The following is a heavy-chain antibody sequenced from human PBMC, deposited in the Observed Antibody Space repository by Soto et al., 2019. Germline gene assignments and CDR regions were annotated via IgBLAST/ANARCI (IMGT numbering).Heavy chain of an antibody. CDR2: INHSGST. V-gene: IGHV4-34*01. Sequence: SETLSLTGAVYGGSFSGYYWSWIRQPPGKGLEWIGEINHSGSTNYNPSLKSRVTVSVDTSKNQFSLKLSSVTAADTAVYYCARGRWSSSAFDYWGQGTLVTVSS. CDR3: ARGRWSSSAFDY. D-gene: IGHD6-6*01. J-gene: IGHJ4*02. CDR1: GGSFSGYY.